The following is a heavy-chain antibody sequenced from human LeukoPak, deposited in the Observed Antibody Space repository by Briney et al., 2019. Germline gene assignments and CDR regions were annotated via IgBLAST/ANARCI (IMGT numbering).Heavy chain of an antibody. CDR3: ARPPSCTNGVCYTQYSDY. CDR2: IYYSGST. CDR1: GGSISSSSYY. J-gene: IGHJ4*02. D-gene: IGHD2-8*01. Sequence: SETLSLTCTVSGGSISSSSYYWGWIRQPPGKGLEWIGSIYYSGSTYYNPSLKSRVTISVDTSKNQFSLKLSSVTAADTAVYYCARPPSCTNGVCYTQYSDYWGQGTLVTVSS. V-gene: IGHV4-39*01.